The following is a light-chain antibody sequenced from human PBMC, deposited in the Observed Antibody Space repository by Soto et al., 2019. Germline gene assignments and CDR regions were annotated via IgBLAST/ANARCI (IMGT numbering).Light chain of an antibody. V-gene: IGLV1-40*01. Sequence: QSVLTQPPSVSGAPGQRVTISCTGSSSNIGAGYDVHWYQQLPGTAPKLLIYGNSNRPSGVPDRFSSSKSGTSASLAITGLQAEDEADYYCQSSDSSLNVFGTGTKLTVL. CDR1: SSNIGAGYD. J-gene: IGLJ1*01. CDR3: QSSDSSLNV. CDR2: GNS.